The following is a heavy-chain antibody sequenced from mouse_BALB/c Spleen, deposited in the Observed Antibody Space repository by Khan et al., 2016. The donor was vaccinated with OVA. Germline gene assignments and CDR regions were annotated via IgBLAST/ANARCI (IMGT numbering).Heavy chain of an antibody. CDR3: TTLLDYFDY. CDR1: GYTLTSYW. CDR2: INPSNGRT. J-gene: IGHJ2*01. V-gene: IGHV1S81*02. Sequence: QVQLQQPGAELVNPGASVNLSCKASGYTLTSYWLHWVKQRPGQGLEWIGEINPSNGRTNYNEKFKSKATLTVDKSSSTAYMQLSSLTSEDSAVFCCTTLLDYFDYWGQGTTLTVSS. D-gene: IGHD2-1*01.